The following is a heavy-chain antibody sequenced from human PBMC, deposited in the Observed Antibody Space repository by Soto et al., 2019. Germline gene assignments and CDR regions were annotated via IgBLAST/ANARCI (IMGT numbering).Heavy chain of an antibody. D-gene: IGHD5-12*01. CDR3: AKGALYNYGDPIDY. J-gene: IGHJ4*02. Sequence: EVQLLESGGGLEQPGGSLRLSCAASGFTFSTYAMNWVRQAPGKGLEWVSTISGSSSRTYYADSVKGRFTISRDNSKNTLNLQMNSLRAEDTAFYYCAKGALYNYGDPIDYWGQGTLVTVSS. CDR2: ISGSSSRT. CDR1: GFTFSTYA. V-gene: IGHV3-23*01.